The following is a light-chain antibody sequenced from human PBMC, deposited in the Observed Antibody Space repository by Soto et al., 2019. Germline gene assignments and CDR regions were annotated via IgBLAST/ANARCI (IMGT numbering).Light chain of an antibody. CDR1: SSDVGAYNH. Sequence: QSALTQPPSASGSPGQSVTISCTGTSSDVGAYNHVSWYQQHPGKVPKVMIYDVSKRPSGVPDRFSGSKSGNAASLTVSGLQADDEADYYCGAFSGTKLWVFGGGTKLTVL. CDR2: DVS. V-gene: IGLV2-8*01. CDR3: GAFSGTKLWV. J-gene: IGLJ3*02.